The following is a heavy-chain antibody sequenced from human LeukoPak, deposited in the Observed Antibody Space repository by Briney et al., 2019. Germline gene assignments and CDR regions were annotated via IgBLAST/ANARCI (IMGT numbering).Heavy chain of an antibody. Sequence: SETLSLTCAVSGGSISSSNWWSWVRQPPGKGLEWIGEIYHSGSTNYNPSLKSRVTISVDTSKNQFSLKLSSVTAADTAVYYCARDERYCSSTSCSDAFDIWGQGTMVTVSS. CDR1: GGSISSSNW. V-gene: IGHV4-4*02. D-gene: IGHD2-2*01. J-gene: IGHJ3*02. CDR2: IYHSGST. CDR3: ARDERYCSSTSCSDAFDI.